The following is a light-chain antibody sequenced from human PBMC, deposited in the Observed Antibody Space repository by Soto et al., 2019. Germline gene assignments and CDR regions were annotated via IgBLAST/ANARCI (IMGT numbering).Light chain of an antibody. Sequence: DIQLTQSPSFLSASVGDRVTITCRASQGISSYLAWYQQKPGKAPKLLIYAASTLQSGVPSRFSGSGSGTEFTLTISSLQPEHFATYSCQQLNSYSLTFGGGTKVEIK. J-gene: IGKJ4*01. CDR2: AAS. CDR3: QQLNSYSLT. CDR1: QGISSY. V-gene: IGKV1-9*01.